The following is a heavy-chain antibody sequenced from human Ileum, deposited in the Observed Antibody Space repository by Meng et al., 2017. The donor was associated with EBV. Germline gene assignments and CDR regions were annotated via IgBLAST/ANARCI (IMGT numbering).Heavy chain of an antibody. CDR1: NGSITRDY. J-gene: IGHJ4*02. CDR3: ARSSPTVRGLDY. CDR2: IYYTGST. V-gene: IGHV4-59*01. D-gene: IGHD3-10*01. Sequence: QVQLQESGPGLVKPSGTLSLTCSVSNGSITRDYWTWVRQPPGKGLEWIGYIYYTGSTNYNPSLKSRVTISLDTSKNQFSLNLSSVTAADTAVYFCARSSPTVRGLDYWGQGTLVTVSS.